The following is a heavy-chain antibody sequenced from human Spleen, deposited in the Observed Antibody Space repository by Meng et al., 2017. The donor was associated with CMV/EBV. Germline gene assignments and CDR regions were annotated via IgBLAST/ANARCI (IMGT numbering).Heavy chain of an antibody. D-gene: IGHD2-2*01. CDR1: GYTFTSYY. V-gene: IGHV1-46*01. CDR2: INPSGGST. Sequence: ASVKVSCKASGYTFTSYYMHWVRQAPGQGLEWMGIINPSGGSTGYAQKFQGRVTITADKSTSTAYMELSSLRSEDTAVYYCARFLGAVVPAARTGFDPWGQGTLVTVSS. CDR3: ARFLGAVVPAARTGFDP. J-gene: IGHJ5*02.